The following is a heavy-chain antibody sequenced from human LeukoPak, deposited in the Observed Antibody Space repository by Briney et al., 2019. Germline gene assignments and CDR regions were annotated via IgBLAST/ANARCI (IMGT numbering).Heavy chain of an antibody. CDR1: NGFDSYY. V-gene: IGHV4-34*01. CDR2: ITYRGSG. J-gene: IGHJ4*02. Sequence: PSETLSLTCAVYNGFDSYYMTIVRQPPGKGLEWVGEITYRGSGNYNPSLKGRATIPINVSQRQFSLSLRSVTAADTATYYCGVYGGDWRFDFWGQGTPITVSS. D-gene: IGHD2-21*02. CDR3: GVYGGDWRFDF.